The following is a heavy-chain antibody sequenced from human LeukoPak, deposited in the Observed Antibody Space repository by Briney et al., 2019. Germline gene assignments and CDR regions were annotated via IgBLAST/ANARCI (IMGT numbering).Heavy chain of an antibody. CDR2: VSTTGGST. CDR3: ARELLWFGERSYLDP. D-gene: IGHD3-10*01. J-gene: IGHJ5*02. V-gene: IGHV3-23*01. CDR1: SFTFSSYV. Sequence: GGSLRLSCGASSFTFSSYVMSWVRQAPGKGLEWVSTVSTTGGSTYYADSVKGRFTISRDNAKNSLYLQMNSLRAEDTAVYYCARELLWFGERSYLDPWGQGTLVIVSS.